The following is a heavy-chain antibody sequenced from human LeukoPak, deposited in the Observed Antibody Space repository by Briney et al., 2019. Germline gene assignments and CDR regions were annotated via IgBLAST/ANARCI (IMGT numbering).Heavy chain of an antibody. V-gene: IGHV7-4-1*02. Sequence: GASVKVSCKASGYTFTSYGISWVRQAPGQGLEWMGWINTNTGNPTYAQGFRGRVVFSWDTSVSTAYLQISSLKAEDTAVCYWWRAPTLSDYWGPGTLVTAS. J-gene: IGHJ4*01. CDR2: INTNTGNP. CDR1: GYTFTSYG. CDR3: WRAPTLSDY. D-gene: IGHD3-16*01.